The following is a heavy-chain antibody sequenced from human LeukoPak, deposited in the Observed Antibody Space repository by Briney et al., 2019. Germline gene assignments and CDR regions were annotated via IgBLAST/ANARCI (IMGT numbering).Heavy chain of an antibody. CDR1: GGTFSSYA. CDR2: IIPIFGTA. CDR3: ARDPIGVGYFQH. Sequence: SVKVSCKASGGTFSSYAISWVRQAPGQGLEWLGRIIPIFGTANYAQKFQGRVTITTDESTSTAYMELSSLRSEDTAVYYCARDPIGVGYFQHWGQGTLVTVSS. V-gene: IGHV1-69*05. D-gene: IGHD2-8*01. J-gene: IGHJ1*01.